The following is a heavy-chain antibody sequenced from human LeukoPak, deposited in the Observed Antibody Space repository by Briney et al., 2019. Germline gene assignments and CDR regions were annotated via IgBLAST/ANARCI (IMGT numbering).Heavy chain of an antibody. J-gene: IGHJ4*02. CDR1: GYTLTELS. D-gene: IGHD3-22*01. V-gene: IGHV1-24*01. CDR2: FDPEDGET. CDR3: ATPRWGYDSSGYYS. Sequence: ASVTVSCKVSGYTLTELSMHWVRQAPGKGLEWMGGFDPEDGETIYAQKFQGRVTMTEDTSTDTAYMELSSLRSEDTAVYYCATPRWGYDSSGYYSWGQGTLVTVSS.